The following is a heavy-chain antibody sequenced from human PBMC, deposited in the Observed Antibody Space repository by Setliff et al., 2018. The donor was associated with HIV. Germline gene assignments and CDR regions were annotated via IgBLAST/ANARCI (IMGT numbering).Heavy chain of an antibody. D-gene: IGHD3-16*02. CDR3: ARGIKLVGGVIVGSMDV. V-gene: IGHV1-8*02. CDR2: MNPNSGNT. Sequence: ASVKVSCKASGYTFTTYDINWVRQATGQGLEWMGWMNPNSGNTGYTQEFQGRVTMTRNTSISTTYMELSSLRSEDTAVYYCARGIKLVGGVIVGSMDVWGKGTTVTVSS. CDR1: GYTFTTYD. J-gene: IGHJ6*03.